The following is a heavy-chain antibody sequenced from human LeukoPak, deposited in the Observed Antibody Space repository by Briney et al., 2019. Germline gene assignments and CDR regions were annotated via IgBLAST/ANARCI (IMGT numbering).Heavy chain of an antibody. D-gene: IGHD3-22*01. CDR1: GFTFSTYW. Sequence: GGSLRLSCAASGFTFSTYWMSWVRQAPGKGLEWVAHIKQDGSEKYYVDSVKGRFTISRDNAKNSLYLQMNSLRAEDTAVYYCARGMFDNSGTYYYFYYALDVWGQGTTVTVSS. V-gene: IGHV3-7*01. CDR2: IKQDGSEK. CDR3: ARGMFDNSGTYYYFYYALDV. J-gene: IGHJ6*02.